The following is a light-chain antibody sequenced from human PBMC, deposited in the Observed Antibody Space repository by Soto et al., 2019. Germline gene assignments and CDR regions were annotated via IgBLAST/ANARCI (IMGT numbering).Light chain of an antibody. V-gene: IGLV2-14*01. CDR1: SSDVGSYDH. Sequence: QSVLTQPASVSGSPGQSITISCSGTSSDVGSYDHVAWYQQFPGKTPKLMIYEVSNRPSGVSSRFSGSKSGNTASLTISGLQAEDEADYYCISYTGSTTQVFGTGTKVTVL. CDR3: ISYTGSTTQV. CDR2: EVS. J-gene: IGLJ1*01.